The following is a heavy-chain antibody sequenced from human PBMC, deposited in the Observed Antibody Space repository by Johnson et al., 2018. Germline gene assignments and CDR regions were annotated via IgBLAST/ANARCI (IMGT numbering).Heavy chain of an antibody. CDR1: GLTFSSYS. J-gene: IGHJ3*02. CDR2: ISSSSSYI. D-gene: IGHD1-7*01. Sequence: VQLVQSGGGLVKPGGSLRLSCAASGLTFSSYSMNWVRQAPGKGLEWVPSISSSSSYIYYADSVKGRFTISRANSKNTPYLQMNSLRAEDTAVYYCARARYNWNSGTFDIWGQGTMVTVSS. CDR3: ARARYNWNSGTFDI. V-gene: IGHV3-21*01.